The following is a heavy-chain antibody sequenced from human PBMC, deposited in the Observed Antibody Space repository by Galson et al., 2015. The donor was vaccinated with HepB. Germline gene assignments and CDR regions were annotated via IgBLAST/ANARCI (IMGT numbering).Heavy chain of an antibody. J-gene: IGHJ6*02. D-gene: IGHD6-19*01. CDR3: ARGGDSSGWYIPKGVYYYYGMDV. CDR1: GFTFSSYA. Sequence: SLRLSCAASGFTFSSYAMSWVRQAPGKGLEWVSAISGSGGSTYYADSVKGRFTISRDNSKNTLYLQMNSLRAEDTAVYYCARGGDSSGWYIPKGVYYYYGMDVWGQGTTVTVSS. V-gene: IGHV3-23*01. CDR2: ISGSGGST.